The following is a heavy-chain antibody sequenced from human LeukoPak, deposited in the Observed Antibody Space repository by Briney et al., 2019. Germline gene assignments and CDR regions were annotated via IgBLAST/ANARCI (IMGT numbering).Heavy chain of an antibody. Sequence: PSETLSLTCTVSGGSISSGSYYWSWIRQPAGKGLEWIGRIYTSGSTNYNPSLKSRVTISVDTSKNQFSLKLSSVTAADTAVYYCARISDFLLDYWGQGTLVTVSS. D-gene: IGHD2-21*02. CDR3: ARISDFLLDY. CDR2: IYTSGST. J-gene: IGHJ4*02. V-gene: IGHV4-61*02. CDR1: GGSISSGSYY.